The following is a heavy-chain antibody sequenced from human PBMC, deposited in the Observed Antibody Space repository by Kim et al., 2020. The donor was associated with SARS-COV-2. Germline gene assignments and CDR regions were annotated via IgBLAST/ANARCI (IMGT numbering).Heavy chain of an antibody. J-gene: IGHJ6*02. CDR2: T. D-gene: IGHD1-1*01. V-gene: IGHV5-51*01. CDR3: ARRGYPRGMDV. Sequence: TRYSPSFQGQVNISADKSISTAYLQWSSLKASDTAMYYCARRGYPRGMDVWGQGTTVTVSS.